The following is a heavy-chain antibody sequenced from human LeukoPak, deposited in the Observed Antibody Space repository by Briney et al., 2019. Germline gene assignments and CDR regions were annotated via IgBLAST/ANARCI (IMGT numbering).Heavy chain of an antibody. Sequence: GGSLRLSCAASGFTFSSYWMSWVRQAPGKGLEWVANIKQDGSERYYVDSVKGRFTISRDNAKNSLFLQMNSLRAEDTAVYYCAELGITMIGGVWGKGTTVTISS. CDR1: GFTFSSYW. D-gene: IGHD3-10*02. J-gene: IGHJ6*04. V-gene: IGHV3-7*01. CDR3: AELGITMIGGV. CDR2: IKQDGSER.